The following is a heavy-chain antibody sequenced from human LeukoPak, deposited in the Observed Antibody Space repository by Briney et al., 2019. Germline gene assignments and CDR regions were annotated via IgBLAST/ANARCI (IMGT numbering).Heavy chain of an antibody. Sequence: GAPVKVSRKASGCTFTSYGISWVRQAPGQGLEWMGWISAYNGNTNYAQKLQGRVTMTTDTSTSTAYMELRSLRSADAAVYSCARDSRGQQFPVVDYWGQGTLVTVSS. J-gene: IGHJ4*02. V-gene: IGHV1-18*01. CDR2: ISAYNGNT. CDR1: GCTFTSYG. CDR3: ARDSRGQQFPVVDY. D-gene: IGHD6-13*01.